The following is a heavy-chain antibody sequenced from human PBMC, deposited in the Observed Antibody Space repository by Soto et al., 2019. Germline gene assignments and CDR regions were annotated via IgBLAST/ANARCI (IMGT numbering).Heavy chain of an antibody. D-gene: IGHD3-16*02. CDR3: ARDHLELNYDYFWGIYRYHIRYYYYYYMDV. CDR1: GYTFTSYY. Sequence: GASVKVSCKASGYTFTSYYMHWVRQAPGQGLEWMGIINPSGGSTSYAQKFQGRVTMTRDTSTSTVYMELSSLRSEDTAVYYCARDHLELNYDYFWGIYRYHIRYYYYYYMDVGGKGTTVTVSS. CDR2: INPSGGST. V-gene: IGHV1-46*03. J-gene: IGHJ6*03.